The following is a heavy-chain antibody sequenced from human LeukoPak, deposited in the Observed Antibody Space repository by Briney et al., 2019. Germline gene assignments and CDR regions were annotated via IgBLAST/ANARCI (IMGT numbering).Heavy chain of an antibody. CDR2: ISSNGGST. Sequence: GGSLRLSCSASGFTFSSYVMHWVRQAPGKGLEYVAAISSNGGSTYYADSVKGRFTISRDNSKNTLYLQMSSLRAEDTAVYYCVKGGDYGDPFDPWGQGTLVTVSS. D-gene: IGHD4-17*01. CDR3: VKGGDYGDPFDP. V-gene: IGHV3-64D*06. J-gene: IGHJ5*02. CDR1: GFTFSSYV.